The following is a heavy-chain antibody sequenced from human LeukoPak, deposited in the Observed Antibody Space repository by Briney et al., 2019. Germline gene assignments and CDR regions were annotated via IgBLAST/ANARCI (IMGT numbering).Heavy chain of an antibody. CDR3: ARLNHYDSSGYYPALRY. CDR2: IYYSGST. D-gene: IGHD3-22*01. Sequence: PSETLSLTCTVSGGSISSGDYYWSWIRQPPGKGLEWIGYIYYSGSTYYNPSLKSRVTISVDTSKNQFSLKLSSVTAADTAVYYCARLNHYDSSGYYPALRYWGQGTLVTVSS. CDR1: GGSISSGDYY. J-gene: IGHJ4*02. V-gene: IGHV4-30-4*08.